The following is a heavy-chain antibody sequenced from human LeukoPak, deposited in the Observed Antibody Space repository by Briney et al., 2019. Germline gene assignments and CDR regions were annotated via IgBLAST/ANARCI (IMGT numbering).Heavy chain of an antibody. CDR2: ISGSGGST. CDR3: AKEVVVDYYFDY. Sequence: XXXPGKGLEWVSAISGSGGSTYYADSVKGRFTISRDNSKNTLYLQMNSLRAEDTAVYYCAKEVVVDYYFDYWGQGTLVTVSS. V-gene: IGHV3-23*01. D-gene: IGHD2-15*01. J-gene: IGHJ4*02.